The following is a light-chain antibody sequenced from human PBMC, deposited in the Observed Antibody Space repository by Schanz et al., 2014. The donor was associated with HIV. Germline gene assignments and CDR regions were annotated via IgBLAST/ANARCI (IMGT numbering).Light chain of an antibody. CDR3: QQYGSSPSWT. CDR1: QSVLYNSNNRNY. V-gene: IGKV4-1*01. J-gene: IGKJ1*01. CDR2: WAS. Sequence: DIVMTQSPDSLAVSLGERATINCKSSQSVLYNSNNRNYLAWYQQKAGQPPKLLIYWASTREFGVPDRFSGSGSGTDFTLTISRVEPEDYAVYYCQQYGSSPSWTFGQGTKVEIK.